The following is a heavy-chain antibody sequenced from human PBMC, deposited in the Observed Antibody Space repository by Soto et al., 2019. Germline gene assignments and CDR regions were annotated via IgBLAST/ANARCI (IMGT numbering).Heavy chain of an antibody. V-gene: IGHV3-30-3*01. Sequence: GSLRLSCAASGFTFSNYGFHWARQAPGKGLEWVAVISYDGISEYYADSVKGRFTISRDNPKNTLYLQMKSLRTEDTAVYYCARAGSTGDYDSSGYYSVDYWGRGILVTVSS. J-gene: IGHJ4*02. CDR3: ARAGSTGDYDSSGYYSVDY. CDR2: ISYDGISE. D-gene: IGHD3-22*01. CDR1: GFTFSNYG.